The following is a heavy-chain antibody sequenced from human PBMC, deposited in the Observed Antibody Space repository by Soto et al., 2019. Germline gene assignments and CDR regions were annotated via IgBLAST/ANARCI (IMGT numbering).Heavy chain of an antibody. Sequence: GGSLRLSCEGSGFTFSSYSMNWVRQAPGKGLEWVSSISGSGGYIYYADSVKGRFTISRDNAKNSLYLQMTSLREEDTALYYCERDRQRTPWYAADYWGQGSLVTVSS. D-gene: IGHD6-13*01. CDR1: GFTFSSYS. CDR2: ISGSGGYI. CDR3: ERDRQRTPWYAADY. V-gene: IGHV3-21*01. J-gene: IGHJ4*02.